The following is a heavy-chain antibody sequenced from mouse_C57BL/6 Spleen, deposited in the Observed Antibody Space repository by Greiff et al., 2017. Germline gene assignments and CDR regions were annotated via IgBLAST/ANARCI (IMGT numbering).Heavy chain of an antibody. D-gene: IGHD1-1*01. V-gene: IGHV1-64*01. CDR3: ARIYYYGSSYEGYAMDY. J-gene: IGHJ4*01. CDR2: IHPNSGST. CDR1: GYTFTSYW. Sequence: QVQLQQPGAELVKPGASVKLSCKASGYTFTSYWMNWVKQRPGQGLEWIGMIHPNSGSTNYNEKFKSKATLTVDKSSSTAYMQLSSLTSEDSAVYYCARIYYYGSSYEGYAMDYWGQGTSVTVSS.